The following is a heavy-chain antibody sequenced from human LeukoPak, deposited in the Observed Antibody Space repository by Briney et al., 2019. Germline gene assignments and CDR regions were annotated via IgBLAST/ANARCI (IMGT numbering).Heavy chain of an antibody. CDR3: ARGPSGYHNT. D-gene: IGHD5-12*01. CDR1: GFTFSSYG. V-gene: IGHV3-30*19. J-gene: IGHJ4*02. Sequence: GGSLRLSCAASGFTFSSYGMHWVRQAPGKGLEWVAVISYDGSNKYYADSVKGRYTISRDNSKNTLYLQMNSLRAEDTAVYYCARGPSGYHNTGGQGTLVTVSS. CDR2: ISYDGSNK.